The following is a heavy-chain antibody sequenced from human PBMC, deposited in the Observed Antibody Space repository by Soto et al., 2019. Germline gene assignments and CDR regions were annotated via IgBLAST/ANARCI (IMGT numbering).Heavy chain of an antibody. CDR2: IYSGGST. Sequence: EVQLVESGGGLVQPGGSLRLSCAASGFTVSSNYMSWVRQAPGKGLEWVSVIYSGGSTYYADSVKGRFTISRDNSKNTLYLKMNSLRAEDTAVYDCARDPYSSGAGYWGQGTLVTVSS. CDR3: ARDPYSSGAGY. J-gene: IGHJ4*02. D-gene: IGHD6-19*01. V-gene: IGHV3-66*01. CDR1: GFTVSSNY.